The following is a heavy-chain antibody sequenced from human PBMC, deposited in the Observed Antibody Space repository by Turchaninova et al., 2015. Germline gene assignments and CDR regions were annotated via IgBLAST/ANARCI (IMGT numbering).Heavy chain of an antibody. J-gene: IGHJ4*02. CDR2: IYWDYDK. D-gene: IGHD6-19*01. Sequence: QITLRESGPTLVKPTQTLTLTCTFSGFSLTTSGVGVGWVRQPPGKALAWLALIYWDYDKRYSPSLRSRLTITRDTSKNQVVLTMTNMDPVDTATYYCTYKPPIGPVDWGQGALVTVSS. CDR3: TYKPPIGPVD. CDR1: GFSLTTSGVG. V-gene: IGHV2-5*02.